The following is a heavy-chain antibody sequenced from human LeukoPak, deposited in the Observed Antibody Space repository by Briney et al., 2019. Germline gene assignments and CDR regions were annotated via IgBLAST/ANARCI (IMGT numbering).Heavy chain of an antibody. CDR3: TTDATWIQLWLPYDY. CDR2: IKSKTDGGTT. CDR1: GFTFSNAW. J-gene: IGHJ4*02. V-gene: IGHV3-15*01. Sequence: GGSLRLSCAASGFTFSNAWMSWVRQAPGKGLEWVDRIKSKTDGGTTDYAAPVKGRFTISRDDSKNTLYLQMNSLKTEDTAVYYCTTDATWIQLWLPYDYWGQGTLVTVSS. D-gene: IGHD5-18*01.